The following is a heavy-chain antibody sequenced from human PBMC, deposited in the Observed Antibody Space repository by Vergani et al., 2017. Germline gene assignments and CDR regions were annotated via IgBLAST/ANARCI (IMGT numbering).Heavy chain of an antibody. V-gene: IGHV4-39*01. CDR1: GGSISSSSYY. J-gene: IGHJ3*02. D-gene: IGHD3-22*01. Sequence: QLQLQESGPGLVKPSETLSLTCTVSGGSISSSSYYWGWIRQPPGKGLEWIGSIYYSGSTYYNPSLKSRVTISVVTSKNQFSLKLSSVTAADTAVYYCARSPYYYDSSGYIYAFDIWGQGTMVTVSS. CDR3: ARSPYYYDSSGYIYAFDI. CDR2: IYYSGST.